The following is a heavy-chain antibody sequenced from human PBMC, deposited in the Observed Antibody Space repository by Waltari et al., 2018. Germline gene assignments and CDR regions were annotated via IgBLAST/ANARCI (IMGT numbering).Heavy chain of an antibody. D-gene: IGHD2-2*01. CDR3: ASENVIPTALFDV. J-gene: IGHJ3*01. Sequence: EVQLVESGGGLVKPGGSLRLSCAVSGFTFSRISMNWVRQAPGKGREWVSSINESSGYRSYADSVKGRFTISRDNAKNSLYLQMNSLRVEDTAVYYCASENVIPTALFDVWGQGTMVTVSS. CDR1: GFTFSRIS. V-gene: IGHV3-21*01. CDR2: INESSGYR.